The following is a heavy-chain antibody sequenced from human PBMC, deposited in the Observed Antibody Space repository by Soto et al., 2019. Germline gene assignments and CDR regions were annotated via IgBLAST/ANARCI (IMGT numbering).Heavy chain of an antibody. D-gene: IGHD3-22*01. CDR3: ARIYYSSGYYYGNNWFDP. J-gene: IGHJ5*02. CDR1: GASISSGDYY. V-gene: IGHV4-31*03. CDR2: IYYSGST. Sequence: QVQLQESGPGLGKPSQTLSLTCTVSGASISSGDYYWSWIRQHPGKGLEWIGYIYYSGSTYSHPSLKSRLTISIDPSKNQFSLKLSSVTAADTALYYCARIYYSSGYYYGNNWFDPWGQGTLVTVSS.